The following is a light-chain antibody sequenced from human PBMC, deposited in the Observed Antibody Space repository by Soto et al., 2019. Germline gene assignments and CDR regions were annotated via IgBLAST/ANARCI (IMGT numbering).Light chain of an antibody. CDR1: QSVSSN. CDR3: QQYNNWPPWP. J-gene: IGKJ1*01. CDR2: GAS. V-gene: IGKV3-15*01. Sequence: EIVMTQSPATLSVSPGERATLSCRASQSVSSNLAWYQQKPGQAPRLLIYGASTRATGIPAMFSGSASGTEFTLTISSLQSEDFAVYYCQQYNNWPPWPFGQGTKVEIK.